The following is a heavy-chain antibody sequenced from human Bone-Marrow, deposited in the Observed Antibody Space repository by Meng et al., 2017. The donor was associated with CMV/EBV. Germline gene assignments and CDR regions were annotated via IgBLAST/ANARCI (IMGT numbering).Heavy chain of an antibody. CDR2: IRQDGGDI. D-gene: IGHD4-17*01. CDR3: ARLLGGVTTYDY. Sequence: GESLKISCAASGFTFSSVWMSWVRQAPGQGLEWVASIRQDGGDIHYVDSGKGRFTISRDNAKSSLSLQMNYVRAEDTAVYYCARLLGGVTTYDYWGQGTRVTVSS. J-gene: IGHJ4*02. CDR1: GFTFSSVW. V-gene: IGHV3-7*01.